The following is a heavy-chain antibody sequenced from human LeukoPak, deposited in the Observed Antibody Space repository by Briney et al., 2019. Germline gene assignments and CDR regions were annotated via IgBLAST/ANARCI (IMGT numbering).Heavy chain of an antibody. V-gene: IGHV3-23*01. CDR1: EFTFSGYA. J-gene: IGHJ6*02. D-gene: IGHD3-3*01. CDR3: AKGLPVSDFWSGNGYYYGMDV. Sequence: GGSLRLSCAASEFTFSGYAMSWVRQAPGKGPEWVSTVTGNDDRSHYTDSVKGRFTISRDISRNTLFLQMNSLRAEDTAVYYCAKGLPVSDFWSGNGYYYGMDVWGQGTTVTVS. CDR2: VTGNDDRS.